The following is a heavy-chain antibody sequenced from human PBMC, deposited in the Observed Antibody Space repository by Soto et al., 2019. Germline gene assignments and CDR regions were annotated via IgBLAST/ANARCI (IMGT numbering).Heavy chain of an antibody. D-gene: IGHD2-2*01. V-gene: IGHV1-69*01. CDR3: ARSQGSSTSLEIYYYYYYGMDV. Sequence: QVQLVQSGAEVKKPGSSVKVSCKASGGTFSSYAISWVRQAPGQGLEGMGGIIPISDTTTYAQKFQGRVTITADESTSTAYMELSSLRSEDTALYYCARSQGSSTSLEIYYYYYYGMDVWGQGTTVTVSS. CDR1: GGTFSSYA. CDR2: IIPISDTT. J-gene: IGHJ6*02.